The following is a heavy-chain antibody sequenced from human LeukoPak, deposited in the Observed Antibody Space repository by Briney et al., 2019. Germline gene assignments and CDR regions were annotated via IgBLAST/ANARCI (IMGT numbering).Heavy chain of an antibody. D-gene: IGHD3-10*01. CDR1: GFTSSSYG. J-gene: IGHJ6*02. CDR2: ISYDGSNK. V-gene: IGHV3-30*18. CDR3: AKDRYYGSGSSPLGMDV. Sequence: PGRSLRLSCAASGFTSSSYGMHWVRQAPGKGLEWVAVISYDGSNKYYADSVKGRFTISRDNSKNTLYLQMNSLRAEDTAVYYCAKDRYYGSGSSPLGMDVWGQGTTVTVSS.